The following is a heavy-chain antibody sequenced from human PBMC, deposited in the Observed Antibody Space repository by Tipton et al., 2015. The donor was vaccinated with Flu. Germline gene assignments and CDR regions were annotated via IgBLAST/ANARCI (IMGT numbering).Heavy chain of an antibody. D-gene: IGHD3-16*02. CDR3: ARSRSLRLGELSFTEYFQH. V-gene: IGHV3-48*03. Sequence: SLRLSCAASGLTFSSYEMNWVRQAPGKGLEWVSYISSSGSTIYYADSVKGRFTISRDNAKNSLYLQMNSLRAEDTAVYYCARSRSLRLGELSFTEYFQHWGQGTLVTVSS. J-gene: IGHJ1*01. CDR1: GLTFSSYE. CDR2: ISSSGSTI.